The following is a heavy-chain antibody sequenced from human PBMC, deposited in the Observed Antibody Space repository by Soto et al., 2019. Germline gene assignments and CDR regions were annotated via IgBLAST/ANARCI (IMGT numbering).Heavy chain of an antibody. Sequence: GGSLRLSCAASGSIFRGYGMHWVRQAPGKGLEWVAVIRCDGSNINYADSVMGRFTISRDNAKNSLYLQMNSLRAEDTAVYYCARVSDSSGWFNYFDYWGQGTLVTVSS. V-gene: IGHV3-33*01. CDR3: ARVSDSSGWFNYFDY. CDR1: GSIFRGYG. D-gene: IGHD6-19*01. J-gene: IGHJ4*02. CDR2: IRCDGSNI.